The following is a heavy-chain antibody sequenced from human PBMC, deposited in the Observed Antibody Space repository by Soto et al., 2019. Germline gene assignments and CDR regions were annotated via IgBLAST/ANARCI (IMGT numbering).Heavy chain of an antibody. CDR3: ARGSTSPRPSYYYYYMDV. V-gene: IGHV3-7*01. Sequence: EVQLVESGGGLVQPGGSLRLSCAASGFTFSSYWMSWVRQAPGKGLEWVANIKQDGSEKYYVDSVKGRFTISRDNAKNSLYLQMNSLRAEDTAVYYCARGSTSPRPSYYYYYMDVWGKGTTVTVSS. D-gene: IGHD2-2*01. CDR2: IKQDGSEK. CDR1: GFTFSSYW. J-gene: IGHJ6*03.